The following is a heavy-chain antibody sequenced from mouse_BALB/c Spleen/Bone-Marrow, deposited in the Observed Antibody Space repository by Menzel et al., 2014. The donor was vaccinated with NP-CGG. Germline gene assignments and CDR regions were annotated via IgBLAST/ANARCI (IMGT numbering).Heavy chain of an antibody. J-gene: IGHJ4*01. V-gene: IGHV14-3*02. CDR3: ARWEYYAMDY. CDR1: GFNIKDTY. D-gene: IGHD4-1*01. CDR2: IDPANGNT. Sequence: EVQLQQSGAELVKPGASVKLSCTASGFNIKDTYMDWVKQRPEQGLEWIGRIDPANGNTKYDPKFQGKATITADTSSNTAYLQLSSLTSEDTAVYYCARWEYYAMDYWGQGTSVTVSS.